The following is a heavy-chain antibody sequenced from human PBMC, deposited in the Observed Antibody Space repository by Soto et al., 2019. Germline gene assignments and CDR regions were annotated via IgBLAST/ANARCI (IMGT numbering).Heavy chain of an antibody. J-gene: IGHJ5*02. Sequence: SETLSLTCAVYGGSFSGYYWSWIRQPPGKGLEWIGEINHSGSTNYNPSLKSRVTISVDTSKNQFSLKLSSVTAADTAVYYCARGYCSSTSCYTWFDLWGQGNLVTVSS. CDR2: INHSGST. D-gene: IGHD2-2*02. V-gene: IGHV4-34*01. CDR1: GGSFSGYY. CDR3: ARGYCSSTSCYTWFDL.